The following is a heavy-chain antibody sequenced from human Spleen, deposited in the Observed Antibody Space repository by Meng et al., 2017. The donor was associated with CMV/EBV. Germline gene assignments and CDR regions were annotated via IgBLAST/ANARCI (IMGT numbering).Heavy chain of an antibody. J-gene: IGHJ4*02. V-gene: IGHV4-4*02. CDR1: GGTVSSGHW. CDR2: IFDSEIT. CDR3: ARAYCGGDCYSGFDY. Sequence: SGGTVSSGHWWSWVRQPPGKGLEWIGKIFDSEITYYNPSLKSRVTILLDKSKNHFSLKLNSVTAADTAVYYCARAYCGGDCYSGFDYWGQGTLVTVSS. D-gene: IGHD2-21*01.